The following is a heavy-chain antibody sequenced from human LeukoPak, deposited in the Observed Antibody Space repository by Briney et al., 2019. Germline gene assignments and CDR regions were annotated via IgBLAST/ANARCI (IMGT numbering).Heavy chain of an antibody. J-gene: IGHJ4*02. Sequence: KPSETLSLTCTVSGGSISSFYWSWIRQPPGKGLEWIGYVYYTGSTNYNPSLKSRVTISVDTSKNQFSLKLSSVTAADTAVYFCARNYYGSGSHQLWGQGTLVTVSS. D-gene: IGHD3-10*01. CDR3: ARNYYGSGSHQL. CDR2: VYYTGST. V-gene: IGHV4-59*01. CDR1: GGSISSFY.